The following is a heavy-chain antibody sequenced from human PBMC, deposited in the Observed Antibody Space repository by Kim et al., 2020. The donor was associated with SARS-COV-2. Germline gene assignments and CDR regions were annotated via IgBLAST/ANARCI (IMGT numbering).Heavy chain of an antibody. V-gene: IGHV4-59*01. CDR3: ARVYSSSSGFSWSLYYYYMDV. Sequence: SETLSLTCTVSGGSISSYYWSWIRQPPGKGLEWIGYIYYSGSTNYNPSLKSRVTISVDTSKNQFSLKLSSVTAADTAVYYCARVYSSSSGFSWSLYYYYMDVWGKGTTVTVSS. D-gene: IGHD6-6*01. CDR1: GGSISSYY. CDR2: IYYSGST. J-gene: IGHJ6*03.